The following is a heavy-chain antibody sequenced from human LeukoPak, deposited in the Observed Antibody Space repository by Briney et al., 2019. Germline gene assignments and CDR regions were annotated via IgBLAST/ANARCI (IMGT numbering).Heavy chain of an antibody. J-gene: IGHJ4*02. Sequence: ASVKVSCKAYGYILTSYGISWVRQAPGRGLEWMGWISSYNGNTNYAQNLQGRVTMTTDTSTSTAYMELRSLRSDDTAVYYCARSKYYDSSGYYHFDYWGQGTLVTVSS. CDR2: ISSYNGNT. CDR1: GYILTSYG. D-gene: IGHD3-22*01. V-gene: IGHV1-18*01. CDR3: ARSKYYDSSGYYHFDY.